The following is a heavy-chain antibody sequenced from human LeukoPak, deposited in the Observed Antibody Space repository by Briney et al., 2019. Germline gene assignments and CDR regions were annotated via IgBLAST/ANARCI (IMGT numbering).Heavy chain of an antibody. V-gene: IGHV4-39*07. CDR3: ARDGGYCSSTSCSENI. J-gene: IGHJ4*02. CDR1: GVSISSSSYY. Sequence: SETLSLTCTVSGVSISSSSYYWGWIRQPPGKGLEWIGSIYYSGSTYYNPSLKSRVTISVDTSKNQFSLKLSSVTAADTAVYYCARDGGYCSSTSCSENIWGQGTLVTVSS. D-gene: IGHD2-2*01. CDR2: IYYSGST.